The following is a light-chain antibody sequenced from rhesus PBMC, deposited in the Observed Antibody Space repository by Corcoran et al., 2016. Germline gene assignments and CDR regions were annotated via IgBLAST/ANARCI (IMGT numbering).Light chain of an antibody. Sequence: DIQMTQSPSSLSASVGDRVTITCRASQGITNDLAWYQQKPGETPKPLIDEASSLQSGIPSRFSGIGSGTDFTLTISSLQSEDFATYYCQHYYSTPLTFGGGTKVEIK. J-gene: IGKJ4*01. CDR3: QHYYSTPLT. V-gene: IGKV1-25*01. CDR1: QGITND. CDR2: EAS.